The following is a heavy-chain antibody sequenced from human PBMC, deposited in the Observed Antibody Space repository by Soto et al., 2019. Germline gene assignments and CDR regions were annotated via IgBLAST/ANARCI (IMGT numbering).Heavy chain of an antibody. CDR2: ISSGSTYA. CDR1: GFTFSDHY. CDR3: AKGRSYYYYYGVDV. J-gene: IGHJ6*02. V-gene: IGHV3-11*05. Sequence: PGGSLRLSCAASGFTFSDHYMTWIRQPPGKGLEWVSYISSGSTYAYYADSVKGRFTISRDNSKSTLYLQMNSLRAEDTALYYCAKGRSYYYYYGVDVWGQGTTVTVSS.